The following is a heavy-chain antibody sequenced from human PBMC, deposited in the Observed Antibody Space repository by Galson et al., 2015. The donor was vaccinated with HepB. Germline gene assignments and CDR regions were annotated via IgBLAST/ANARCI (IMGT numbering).Heavy chain of an antibody. V-gene: IGHV4-34*01. CDR1: GGSFSGYY. D-gene: IGHD5-24*01. Sequence: ETLSLTCAVYGGSFSGYYWSWIRQPPGKGLEWIGEINHSGSTNYNPSLKSRVTISVDTSKNQFSLKLSSVTAADTAVYYCARGGTRWLQFYRAFDIWGQGTMVTVSS. CDR2: INHSGST. J-gene: IGHJ3*02. CDR3: ARGGTRWLQFYRAFDI.